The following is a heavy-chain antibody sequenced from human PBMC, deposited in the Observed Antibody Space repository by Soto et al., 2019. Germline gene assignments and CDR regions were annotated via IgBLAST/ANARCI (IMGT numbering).Heavy chain of an antibody. CDR1: GFTFSSYA. J-gene: IGHJ3*01. D-gene: IGHD6-13*01. CDR3: ARPPGIAAAGGDGPV. CDR2: ISYDGSNK. Sequence: QVQLVESGGGVVQPGRSLRLSCAASGFTFSSYAMHWVRQAPGKGLEWVAVISYDGSNKYYADSVKGRFTISRDNSKNTLYLQMNSLRAEDTAVYYCARPPGIAAAGGDGPVWGQGTMVTVSS. V-gene: IGHV3-30-3*01.